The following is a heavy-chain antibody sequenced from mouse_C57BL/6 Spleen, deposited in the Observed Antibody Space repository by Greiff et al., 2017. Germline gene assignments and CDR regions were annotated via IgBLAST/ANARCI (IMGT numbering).Heavy chain of an antibody. Sequence: EVKLMESGPGLVKPSQSLSLTCSVTGYSITSGYYWNWIRQFPGNKLEWMGYISYDGSNNYNPSLKNRISITRDTSKNQFFLKLNSVTTEDTATYYCAREDYWEAMDYWGQGTSVTVSS. D-gene: IGHD4-1*01. V-gene: IGHV3-6*01. J-gene: IGHJ4*01. CDR1: GYSITSGYY. CDR2: ISYDGSN. CDR3: AREDYWEAMDY.